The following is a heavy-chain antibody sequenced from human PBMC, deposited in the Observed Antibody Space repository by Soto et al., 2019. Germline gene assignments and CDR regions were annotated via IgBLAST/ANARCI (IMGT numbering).Heavy chain of an antibody. Sequence: EVQLLESGGGLVQPGASLRLSCAFSGFIFGIYMMTWVRQAPGKGLEWVSTIRDGGESTYYADSVKGRFTISRDNSKNTLYLQMDSLGVEDTAVYYCAPHVHCSGGSCHYDAFDIRGQGTMVTVSS. CDR3: APHVHCSGGSCHYDAFDI. CDR2: IRDGGEST. J-gene: IGHJ3*02. D-gene: IGHD2-15*01. V-gene: IGHV3-23*01. CDR1: GFIFGIYM.